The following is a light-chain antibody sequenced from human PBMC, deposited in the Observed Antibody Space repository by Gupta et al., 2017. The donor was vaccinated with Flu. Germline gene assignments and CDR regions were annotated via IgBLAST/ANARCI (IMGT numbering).Light chain of an antibody. J-gene: IGLJ3*02. V-gene: IGLV2-14*01. Sequence: TISCTGTTSDIGAHNRVSWCQQHPGKAPKLLIYEVNNRPSGVANRFSGSKSGNTASLTISGLPAEDEADYYCTSFTSSSTWVFGGGTKLTVL. CDR2: EVN. CDR1: TSDIGAHNR. CDR3: TSFTSSSTWV.